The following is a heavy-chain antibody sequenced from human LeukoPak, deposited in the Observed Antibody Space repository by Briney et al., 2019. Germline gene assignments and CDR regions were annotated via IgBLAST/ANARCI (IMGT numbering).Heavy chain of an antibody. CDR3: ATRGDFSDSSGNSDDALDI. CDR1: GGSFSGYF. D-gene: IGHD4-23*01. J-gene: IGHJ3*02. V-gene: IGHV4-34*01. Sequence: SETLSLTCAVSGGSFSGYFWRWIRQPPGKGLEWIGDVGHSGSTDYNPSLKSRVTISADPSKSQFSLKLSSVTAADTAVYYCATRGDFSDSSGNSDDALDIWGPGTMVTVSS. CDR2: VGHSGST.